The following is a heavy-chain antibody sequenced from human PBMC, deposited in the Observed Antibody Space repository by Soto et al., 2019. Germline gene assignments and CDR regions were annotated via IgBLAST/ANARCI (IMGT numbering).Heavy chain of an antibody. J-gene: IGHJ5*02. CDR1: GFTVSSNY. CDR3: ARQLEWSSGWLDP. CDR2: IYSGGST. Sequence: GGSLRLSCAASGFTVSSNYMSWVRQAPGKGLEWVSVIYSGGSTYYADSVKGRFTISRDNSKNTLYLQMNSLRAEDTAVYYCARQLEWSSGWLDPWGQGTLVTVSS. D-gene: IGHD6-19*01. V-gene: IGHV3-66*04.